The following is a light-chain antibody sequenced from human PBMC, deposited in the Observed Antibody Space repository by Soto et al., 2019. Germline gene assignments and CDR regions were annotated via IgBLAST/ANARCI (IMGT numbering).Light chain of an antibody. V-gene: IGLV2-14*01. CDR3: SSYTSRSPGG. CDR2: DVS. CDR1: TSYVGGYNY. J-gene: IGLJ1*01. Sequence: SVLPQPPPLSGSPGQSITTSSTRTTSYVGGYNYVSWYQQHPGKAPKLMIYDVSNRPSGVSNRFSGSKSGNTASLTISGLQAEDEADYYCSSYTSRSPGGFGTGTKVTVL.